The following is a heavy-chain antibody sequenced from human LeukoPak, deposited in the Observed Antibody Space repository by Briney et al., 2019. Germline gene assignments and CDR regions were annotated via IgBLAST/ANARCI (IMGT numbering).Heavy chain of an antibody. D-gene: IGHD6-6*01. V-gene: IGHV4-34*01. J-gene: IGHJ4*02. Sequence: SETLSLTCAVYGGCFSGEYWSWIRQPPGKGLEWIGEINHSGSTNYNPSLKSRVTISVDTSKNQFSLKLSSVTAADTAVYYCARGPPAYVSSSSRKVTRKYYFDYWGQGTLVTVSS. CDR1: GGCFSGEY. CDR2: INHSGST. CDR3: ARGPPAYVSSSSRKVTRKYYFDY.